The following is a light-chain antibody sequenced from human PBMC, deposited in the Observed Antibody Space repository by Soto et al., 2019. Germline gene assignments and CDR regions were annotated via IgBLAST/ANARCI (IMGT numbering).Light chain of an antibody. V-gene: IGKV1-39*01. CDR2: AAS. Sequence: DIQMTQSPSSLSASVGDRVTITCRASQSITSYLNWYQQKPGKVPNLLIFAASSLQSGVASRFSGSGSGTDFTLTISSLQPEDFATYYCQQSYSTPFTFGPGTTVDIK. CDR1: QSITSY. CDR3: QQSYSTPFT. J-gene: IGKJ3*01.